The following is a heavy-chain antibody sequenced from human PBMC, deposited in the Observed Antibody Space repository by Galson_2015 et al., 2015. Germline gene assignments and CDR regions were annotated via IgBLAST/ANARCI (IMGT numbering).Heavy chain of an antibody. CDR1: GFTFSSYA. V-gene: IGHV3-23*01. J-gene: IGHJ6*02. CDR2: ISGSGGST. CDR3: AREGYSGYDPQGYYGMDV. D-gene: IGHD5-12*01. Sequence: SLRLSCAASGFTFSSYAMSWVRQAPGKGLEWVSAISGSGGSTYYADSVKGRFTISRDNSKNTLYLQMNSLRAEDTAVYYCAREGYSGYDPQGYYGMDVWGQGTTVTVSS.